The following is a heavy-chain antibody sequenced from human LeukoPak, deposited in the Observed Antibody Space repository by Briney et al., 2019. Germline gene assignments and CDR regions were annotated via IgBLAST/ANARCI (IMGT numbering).Heavy chain of an antibody. D-gene: IGHD3-3*01. Sequence: SETLSLTCTVSGDSITSHYWSWIRQPPGKGLEWIGYIYYSGSTNYNPSLKSRVTISVDTSKNQFSLKLSSVTAADTAVYYCARHLSRITIFGVVSDAFDIWGQGTMVTVSS. J-gene: IGHJ3*02. CDR3: ARHLSRITIFGVVSDAFDI. CDR1: GDSITSHY. V-gene: IGHV4-59*08. CDR2: IYYSGST.